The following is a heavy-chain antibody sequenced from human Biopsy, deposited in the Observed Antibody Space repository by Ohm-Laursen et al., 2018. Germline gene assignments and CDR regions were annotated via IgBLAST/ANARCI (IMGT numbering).Heavy chain of an antibody. CDR2: INPNNDNT. CDR3: ARGPRGLVVITTTALYFDY. D-gene: IGHD3-22*01. J-gene: IGHJ4*02. V-gene: IGHV1-18*01. CDR1: GYTFTTYG. Sequence: ASVKVSCKASGYTFTTYGITWVRQAPGQGLEWMGRINPNNDNTAYAQKFQGRITMTKDTSTSTVYMDLSSLTFDDSAVYYCARGPRGLVVITTTALYFDYWGQGNLVTVSS.